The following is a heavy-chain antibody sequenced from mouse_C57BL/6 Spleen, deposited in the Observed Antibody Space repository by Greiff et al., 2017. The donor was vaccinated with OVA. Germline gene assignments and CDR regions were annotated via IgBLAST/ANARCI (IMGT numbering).Heavy chain of an antibody. J-gene: IGHJ2*01. D-gene: IGHD3-1*01. CDR3: ARSGDSHYFDV. CDR2: INPNSGYT. V-gene: IGHV1-7*01. CDR1: GYTFTRYW. Sequence: QVQLQQSGAELAKPGASVKLSCKASGYTFTRYWMHWVNQRPGQGLEWIGYINPNSGYTKYNQKFKDKATLSADKSSSTAYMQLSSLTYEDSAVYYCARSGDSHYFDVWGQGTTLTVSS.